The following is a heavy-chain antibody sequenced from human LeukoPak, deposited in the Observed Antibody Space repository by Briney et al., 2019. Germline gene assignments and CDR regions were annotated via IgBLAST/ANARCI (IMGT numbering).Heavy chain of an antibody. D-gene: IGHD3-16*02. V-gene: IGHV1-2*02. J-gene: IGHJ4*02. CDR3: AREQPLMITFGGVIVN. CDR2: INPNSGGT. Sequence: ASVKVSCKASGYTFTGYYMHWVRQAPGQGLEWMGWINPNSGGTNYAQKFQSRVTMTRDTSIGTAYMELSRLRSDDTAVYYCAREQPLMITFGGVIVNWGQGTLVTVSS. CDR1: GYTFTGYY.